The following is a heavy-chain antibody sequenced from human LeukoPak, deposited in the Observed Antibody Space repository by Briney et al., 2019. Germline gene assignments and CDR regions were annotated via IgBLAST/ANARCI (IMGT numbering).Heavy chain of an antibody. J-gene: IGHJ6*03. CDR2: ISASGSTI. Sequence: GGSLRLSCAASGFNFSIYAMSWVRQAPGRGLQWVSGISASGSTIYYADSVKGRFTISRDNAKNSLYLQMNSLRAEDTAVYYCAKGSKEVLFTRDHYMDVWGKGTTVTISS. CDR1: GFNFSIYA. CDR3: AKGSKEVLFTRDHYMDV. D-gene: IGHD3-3*01. V-gene: IGHV3-23*01.